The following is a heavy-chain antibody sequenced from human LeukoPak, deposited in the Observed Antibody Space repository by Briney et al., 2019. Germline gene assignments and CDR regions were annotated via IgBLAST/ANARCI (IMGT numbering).Heavy chain of an antibody. Sequence: PGGSLRLSCAASGFSFSSYNMNWVRQTPGKVLEWVSSITSSSTYTFYADSVKGRFTISRDNARNSLYLQMNSLRAEDTAVYYCAVYSGYLDWGQGTLVTVSS. J-gene: IGHJ4*02. V-gene: IGHV3-21*01. D-gene: IGHD5-12*01. CDR1: GFSFSSYN. CDR2: ITSSSTYT. CDR3: AVYSGYLD.